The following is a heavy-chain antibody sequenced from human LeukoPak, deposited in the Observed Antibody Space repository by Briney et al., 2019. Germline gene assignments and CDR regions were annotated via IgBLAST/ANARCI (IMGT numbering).Heavy chain of an antibody. D-gene: IGHD3-22*01. CDR1: GSRFTSYW. J-gene: IGHJ4*02. V-gene: IGHV5-51*01. CDR2: IYPGDSDT. CDR3: ARINYYDSSGYVDY. Sequence: GESLKISCKGSGSRFTSYWIGWVRPMPGKGLEWMGIIYPGDSDTRYSPSFQGQVTISADKSISTAYLQWSSLKASDTAMYYCARINYYDSSGYVDYWGQGTLVTVSS.